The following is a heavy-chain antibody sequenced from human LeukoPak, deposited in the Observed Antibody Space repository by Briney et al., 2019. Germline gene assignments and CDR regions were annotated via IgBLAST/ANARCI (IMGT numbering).Heavy chain of an antibody. CDR1: GYTFTSYY. CDR3: ARTYPLLRFLEWLSPSDY. CDR2: INPSGGST. J-gene: IGHJ4*02. D-gene: IGHD3-3*01. V-gene: IGHV1-46*01. Sequence: ASVKVSCKASGYTFTSYYMHWVRQAPGQGLEWMGIINPSGGSTSYAQKFQGRVTMTRDTSTSTVYMELSSLRSDDTAVYYCARTYPLLRFLEWLSPSDYWGQGTLVTVSS.